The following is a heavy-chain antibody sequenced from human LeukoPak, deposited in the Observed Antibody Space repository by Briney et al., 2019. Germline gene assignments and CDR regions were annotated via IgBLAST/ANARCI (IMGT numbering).Heavy chain of an antibody. D-gene: IGHD1-7*01. CDR2: IYTSGST. Sequence: PSETLSLTCTVSGDSISSYYWSWIRQPAGKGLEWIGRIYTSGSTNYNPSLKSRVTMSVDTSKNQFSLKLSSVTAADTAVYYCARVSQLRYYYYYMDVWGKGTTVTVSS. V-gene: IGHV4-4*07. CDR1: GDSISSYY. CDR3: ARVSQLRYYYYYMDV. J-gene: IGHJ6*03.